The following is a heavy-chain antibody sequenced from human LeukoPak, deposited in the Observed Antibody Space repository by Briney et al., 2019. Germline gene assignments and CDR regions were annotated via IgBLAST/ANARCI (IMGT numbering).Heavy chain of an antibody. CDR3: ARRSSSMSGFFDS. CDR1: GFTFSSYA. D-gene: IGHD6-13*01. J-gene: IGHJ4*02. CDR2: FTGGGDYT. Sequence: GGSLRLSCVASGFTFSSYALSWVRQAPGKGLEWVSAFTGGGDYTNYADSVKGRFTISRDNSKNTLYLQMDNLRAEDTAIYYCARRSSSMSGFFDSWGQGTLVTVSS. V-gene: IGHV3-23*01.